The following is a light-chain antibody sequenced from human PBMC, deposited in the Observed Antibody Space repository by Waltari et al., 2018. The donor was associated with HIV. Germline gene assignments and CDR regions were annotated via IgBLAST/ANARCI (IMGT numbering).Light chain of an antibody. V-gene: IGLV3-9*01. Sequence: SYELTQPLSVSVALGQTARITCGGNNIGSKNVHWYQQKPGQAPVLVIYRDSNRPSGIPVQFSGYSSGTIVTLSISGVQAEDEADYYCQSADGSGTWVFGGGTKLTVL. CDR1: NIGSKN. CDR2: RDS. J-gene: IGLJ3*02. CDR3: QSADGSGTWV.